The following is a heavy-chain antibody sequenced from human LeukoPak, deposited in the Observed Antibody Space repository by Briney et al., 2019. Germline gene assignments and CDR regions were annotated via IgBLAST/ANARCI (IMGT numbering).Heavy chain of an antibody. CDR2: IYHSGST. D-gene: IGHD2-15*01. Sequence: SQTLSLTCAVSGGSISSGGYSWSWIRQPPGKGLEWIGYIYHSGSTSYNPSLKSRVTVSVDRSTNQFSLKLSSVNAADTAVYYCARACGGTCDFDYWGQGTLVTVSS. CDR1: GGSISSGGYS. J-gene: IGHJ4*02. V-gene: IGHV4-30-2*01. CDR3: ARACGGTCDFDY.